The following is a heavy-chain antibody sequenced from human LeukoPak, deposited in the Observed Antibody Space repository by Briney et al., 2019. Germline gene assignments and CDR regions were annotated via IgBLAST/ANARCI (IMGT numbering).Heavy chain of an antibody. CDR1: GFSFSTYA. Sequence: GGSLRLSCAASGFSFSTYAMIWVRQAPGKGLEWVSAIGGGGDTTYYADSVKGRFTISRDNAKNTLYLQMNSLRAEDTAVYYCAKDGMSTISYYFDYWGQGTLVTVSS. V-gene: IGHV3-23*01. CDR2: IGGGGDTT. CDR3: AKDGMSTISYYFDY. D-gene: IGHD5-24*01. J-gene: IGHJ4*02.